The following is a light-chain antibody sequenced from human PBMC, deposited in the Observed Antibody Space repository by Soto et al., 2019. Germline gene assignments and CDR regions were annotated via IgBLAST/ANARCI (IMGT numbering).Light chain of an antibody. CDR3: QQYSYFAT. Sequence: DIQMTQSPSTLSASVGDRVTITCRASQSISSWLTWYQQKAGQAPKVLIYKASIVESGVPSRFSGSGSGTECTLTFSSLQPYDSATYYCQQYSYFATFGQGTRVEVK. CDR2: KAS. CDR1: QSISSW. J-gene: IGKJ1*01. V-gene: IGKV1-5*03.